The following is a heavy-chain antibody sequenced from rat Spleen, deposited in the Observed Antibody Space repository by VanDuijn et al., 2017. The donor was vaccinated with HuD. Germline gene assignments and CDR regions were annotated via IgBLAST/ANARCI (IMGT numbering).Heavy chain of an antibody. CDR1: GFTFSHYG. V-gene: IGHV5-29*01. CDR2: LSYEGSST. CDR3: ARPAGGNFDY. Sequence: EVQLVESGGDLVQPGRSLKLTCAASGFTFSHYGMAWVRQAPTKGLEWVATLSYEGSSTYYGDSVKGRFTISRDNAKSTLYLQMNSLRSEDTATYYCARPAGGNFDYWGQGVMVTVSS. D-gene: IGHD1-11*01. J-gene: IGHJ2*01.